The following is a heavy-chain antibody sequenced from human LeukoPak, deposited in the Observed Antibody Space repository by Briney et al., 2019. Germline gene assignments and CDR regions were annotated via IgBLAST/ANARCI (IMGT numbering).Heavy chain of an antibody. J-gene: IGHJ4*02. D-gene: IGHD1-26*01. CDR2: IKEDGSEK. CDR3: YCGTYSGFDN. Sequence: GGSLRLSCAASGFTFSSYWMNWIRQAPGKGLEWVATIKEDGSEKYYVDSVNGGFTISRDTAKNSLYLQMNSLRAEATAVYYCYCGTYSGFDNWGQGTQVTVSS. CDR1: GFTFSSYW. V-gene: IGHV3-7*01.